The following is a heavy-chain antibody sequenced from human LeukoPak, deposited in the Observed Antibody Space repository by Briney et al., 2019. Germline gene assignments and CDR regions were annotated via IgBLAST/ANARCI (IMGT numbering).Heavy chain of an antibody. J-gene: IGHJ4*02. CDR3: ARDRSGEWELLIDY. D-gene: IGHD1-26*01. CDR1: GFTVSSNY. CDR2: IYSGGST. V-gene: IGHV3-66*02. Sequence: GGSLRLSCAASGFTVSSNYMSWVRQAPGKGLEWVSGIYSGGSTYYADSVKGRFTISRDNSKNTLYLQMNSLRAEDTAVYYCARDRSGEWELLIDYWGQGTLVTVSS.